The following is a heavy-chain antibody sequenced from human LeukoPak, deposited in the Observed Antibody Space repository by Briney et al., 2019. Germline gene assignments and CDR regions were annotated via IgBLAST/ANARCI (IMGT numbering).Heavy chain of an antibody. CDR2: ISGSGGST. J-gene: IGHJ4*02. Sequence: PGGSLRLSCAASGFTFSSYAMSWVRQAPGKGLEWVSAISGSGGSTYYADSVKGRFTISRDNAKNSLYLQMNSLRAEDTAVYYCAREGRLMYSSGWYYFDYWGQGTLVTVSS. CDR3: AREGRLMYSSGWYYFDY. D-gene: IGHD6-19*01. V-gene: IGHV3-23*01. CDR1: GFTFSSYA.